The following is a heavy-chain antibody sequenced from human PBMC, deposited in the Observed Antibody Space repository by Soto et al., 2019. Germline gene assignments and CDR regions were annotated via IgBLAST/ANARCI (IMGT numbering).Heavy chain of an antibody. J-gene: IGHJ6*02. Sequence: QVQLQESGPGLVKPSETLSLTCTVSGGSISSYYWSWIRQPPGKGLEWIGYIYYSGSTNYNPSLKSRVTISVDTSKNQFSLKLSSVTAADTAVYYCARRITMVRAGYYYYYYGMDVWGQGTTVTVSS. CDR2: IYYSGST. CDR1: GGSISSYY. CDR3: ARRITMVRAGYYYYYYGMDV. V-gene: IGHV4-59*01. D-gene: IGHD3-10*01.